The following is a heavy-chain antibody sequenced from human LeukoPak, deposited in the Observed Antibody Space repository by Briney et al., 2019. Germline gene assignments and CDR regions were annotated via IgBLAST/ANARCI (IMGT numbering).Heavy chain of an antibody. CDR2: IYYSGGT. CDR3: AREETYYDFWSGYYLGNWFDP. V-gene: IGHV4-59*01. CDR1: GGSISSYY. J-gene: IGHJ5*02. D-gene: IGHD3-3*01. Sequence: NSSETLSLTCTVSGGSISSYYWSWIRQPPGKGLEWIGYIYYSGGTNYNPSLKSRVTISVDTSKNQFSLKLSSVTAADTAVYYCAREETYYDFWSGYYLGNWFDPWGQGTLVTVSS.